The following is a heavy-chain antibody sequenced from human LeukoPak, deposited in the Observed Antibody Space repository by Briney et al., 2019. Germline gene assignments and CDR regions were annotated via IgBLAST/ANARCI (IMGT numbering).Heavy chain of an antibody. CDR2: IGSGSGAI. D-gene: IGHD5-12*01. J-gene: IGHJ4*02. CDR1: GFTFSSYS. V-gene: IGHV3-48*01. Sequence: PGGSLRLSCAASGFTFSSYSMNWVRQSPVKGLEWISYIGSGSGAIFYAPSVRGRFTVSRDNDKNLLFLQMHSLRVEDTAVYYCAILRGSGYDYHFDYWGQGTLVTVSS. CDR3: AILRGSGYDYHFDY.